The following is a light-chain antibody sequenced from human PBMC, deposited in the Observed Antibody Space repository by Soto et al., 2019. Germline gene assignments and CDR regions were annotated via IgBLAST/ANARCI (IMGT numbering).Light chain of an antibody. Sequence: QSVLTQPASVYGSPGQSITISCTGTSSDVGGYNYVSWYQQHPGKAPKLMIYDVSNRPSGVSNRFSGSKSGNTASLTISGLQAEDEADYYCSSYTSSSTSVFGTWTRSPS. CDR2: DVS. CDR3: SSYTSSSTSV. V-gene: IGLV2-14*01. CDR1: SSDVGGYNY. J-gene: IGLJ1*01.